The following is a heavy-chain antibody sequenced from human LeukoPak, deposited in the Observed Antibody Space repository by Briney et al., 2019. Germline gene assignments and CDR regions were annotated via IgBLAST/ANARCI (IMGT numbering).Heavy chain of an antibody. V-gene: IGHV1-18*01. D-gene: IGHD1-7*01. J-gene: IGHJ4*02. Sequence: ASLRVSCKASGYTFSTYGISWVRQAPGQGLEWMGWISAYNGNTNYAQKLQGRVTMTTDTSTSTAYMDLRSLRSDGTAVYYCARGNELVGYWGQGTLVTVSS. CDR1: GYTFSTYG. CDR2: ISAYNGNT. CDR3: ARGNELVGY.